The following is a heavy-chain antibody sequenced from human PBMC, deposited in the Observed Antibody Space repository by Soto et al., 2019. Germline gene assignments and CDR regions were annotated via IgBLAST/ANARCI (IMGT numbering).Heavy chain of an antibody. D-gene: IGHD6-19*01. CDR1: GYSVSSNSAA. CDR2: TYYRSKWYN. J-gene: IGHJ6*02. V-gene: IGHV6-1*01. CDR3: ARGFLSSGWYSYYYGMDV. Sequence: SHTLSLTCAISGYSVSSNSAALNWIRQSPSRGLEWLGRTYYRSKWYNDYAVSVKSRITINPDTSKNQFSLQLNSVTPEDTAVYYCARGFLSSGWYSYYYGMDVWGQGTTVTVSS.